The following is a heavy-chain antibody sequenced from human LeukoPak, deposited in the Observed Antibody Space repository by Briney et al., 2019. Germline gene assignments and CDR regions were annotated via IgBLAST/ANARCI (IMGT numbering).Heavy chain of an antibody. V-gene: IGHV3-23*01. D-gene: IGHD2-15*01. CDR1: GFTFSSYA. Sequence: GGSLRLSYAASGFTFSSYAMSWVRQAPGKGLERVSAISGSGGSTYYADSVKGRFTISRDNSKNTLYLQMNSLRAEDTAVYYCAKDLHYCSGGSCYSEGYFDYWGQGTLVTVSS. CDR2: ISGSGGST. CDR3: AKDLHYCSGGSCYSEGYFDY. J-gene: IGHJ4*02.